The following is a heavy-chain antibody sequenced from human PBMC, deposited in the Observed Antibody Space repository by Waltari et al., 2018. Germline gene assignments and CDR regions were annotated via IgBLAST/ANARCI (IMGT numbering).Heavy chain of an antibody. Sequence: QVQLVQSGAEVKKPGSSVTVSCKASGGPFSSYAISWVRTAPGQGREWMGRIIPIFGTANYAQKFQGRVTITADKSTSTAYMELSSLRSEDTAVFYGARGRKGSGYGWFYPWGQGTLVTVSS. CDR3: ARGRKGSGYGWFYP. J-gene: IGHJ5*02. D-gene: IGHD3-10*01. CDR1: GGPFSSYA. CDR2: IIPIFGTA. V-gene: IGHV1-69*08.